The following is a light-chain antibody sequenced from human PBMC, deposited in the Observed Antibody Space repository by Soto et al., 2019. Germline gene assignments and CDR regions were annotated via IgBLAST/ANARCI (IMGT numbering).Light chain of an antibody. CDR3: QQDGSSALT. CDR2: GAS. V-gene: IGKV3-20*01. CDR1: QSVSSSY. J-gene: IGKJ4*01. Sequence: DNVLTQSPGTLSLSPGERATLSCRASQSVSSSYLAWYQQKPGQAPRLLIYGASSRATGIPDRFSGSGSGTDFTLTICRLEPEDFAVYYCQQDGSSALTFGGGTKVDIK.